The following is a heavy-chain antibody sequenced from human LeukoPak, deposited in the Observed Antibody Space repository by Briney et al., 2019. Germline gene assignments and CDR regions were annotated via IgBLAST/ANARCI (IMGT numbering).Heavy chain of an antibody. D-gene: IGHD5-24*01. CDR2: IIPIFGTA. V-gene: IGHV1-69*13. J-gene: IGHJ2*01. CDR3: ARSGEMATAHWFFDL. Sequence: ASVKVSCKASGYTFINHWMHWVRQAPGQGLEWMGGIIPIFGTANYAQNFQGRVTITADESTTTAYLELSGLRSEDTAVYYCARSGEMATAHWFFDLWGRGTLVTVSS. CDR1: GYTFINHW.